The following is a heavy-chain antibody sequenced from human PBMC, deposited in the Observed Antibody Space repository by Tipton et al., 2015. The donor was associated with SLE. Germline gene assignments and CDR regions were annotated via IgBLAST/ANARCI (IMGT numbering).Heavy chain of an antibody. CDR1: GFTFRNYT. D-gene: IGHD3-3*01. J-gene: IGHJ6*02. Sequence: SLRLSCAASGFTFRNYTMNWVRQAPGKGLEWVSAISGSGGSTNYNPSLKSRVTISVDTSKNQFSLKLSSVTAADTAVYYCARDQSTIFGVVIPRAYYYGMDVWGQGTTVTVSS. CDR3: ARDQSTIFGVVIPRAYYYGMDV. V-gene: IGHV3-23*02. CDR2: ISGSGGST.